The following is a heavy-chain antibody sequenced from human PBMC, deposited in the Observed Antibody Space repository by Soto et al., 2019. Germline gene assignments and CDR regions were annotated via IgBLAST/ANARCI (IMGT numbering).Heavy chain of an antibody. V-gene: IGHV1-46*01. CDR1: GYTFTSYY. CDR2: INPSGGST. Sequence: QVQLVQSGAEVKKPGASVKVSCKASGYTFTSYYMHWVRQAPGQGLEWMGIINPSGGSTSYAQKFQGRVTMTRDTSTSTVYMELSSLRSEDTAVYYCAREAIHHYYYYGMDVWGQGTTVTVSS. J-gene: IGHJ6*02. CDR3: AREAIHHYYYYGMDV. D-gene: IGHD5-18*01.